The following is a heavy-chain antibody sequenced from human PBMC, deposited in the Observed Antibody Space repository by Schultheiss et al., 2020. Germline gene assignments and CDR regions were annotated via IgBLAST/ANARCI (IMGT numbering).Heavy chain of an antibody. J-gene: IGHJ6*02. CDR1: GYTFTGYY. CDR3: TRHSANYYGSGSYNYGMDV. V-gene: IGHV1-2*06. Sequence: ASVKVSCKASGYTFTGYYMHWVRQAPGQGLEWMGRINPNSGGTNYAQKFQGRVTMTRDTSISTAYMELSRLRSDDTAVYYCTRHSANYYGSGSYNYGMDVWGQGTTVTVSS. CDR2: INPNSGGT. D-gene: IGHD3-10*01.